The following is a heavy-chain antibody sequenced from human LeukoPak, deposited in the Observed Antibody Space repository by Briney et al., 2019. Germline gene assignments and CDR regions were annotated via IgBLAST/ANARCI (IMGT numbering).Heavy chain of an antibody. Sequence: PSETLSLTCTVSGASVSSSRDYWGWIRQPPGKGLEWIGSIYYTGSTYYNPSLKSRVTISIDMSKNQFSLKLSSVTAADTAVYYCARAEGGSWSHYYYYYMDVWGKGTTVTVSS. D-gene: IGHD6-13*01. V-gene: IGHV4-39*07. CDR3: ARAEGGSWSHYYYYYMDV. CDR1: GASVSSSRDY. J-gene: IGHJ6*03. CDR2: IYYTGST.